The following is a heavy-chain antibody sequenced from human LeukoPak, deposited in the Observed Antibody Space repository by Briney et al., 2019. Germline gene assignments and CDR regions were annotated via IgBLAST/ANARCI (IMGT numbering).Heavy chain of an antibody. J-gene: IGHJ6*03. CDR1: GGSISSGGYF. CDR3: ARATYCSSTSCFGYDYYYYMDV. V-gene: IGHV4-31*03. Sequence: SETLSLTCTVSGGSISSGGYFWSWIRQHPGKGLEWIGSISSSGSTLYSPSLKRRVTISVDASKNQFSLKLSSVTAADTAVYYCARATYCSSTSCFGYDYYYYMDVWGKGTTVTVSS. CDR2: ISSSGST. D-gene: IGHD2-2*01.